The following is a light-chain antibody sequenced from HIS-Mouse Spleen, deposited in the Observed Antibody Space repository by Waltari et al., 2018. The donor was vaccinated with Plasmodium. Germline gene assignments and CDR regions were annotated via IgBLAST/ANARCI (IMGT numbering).Light chain of an antibody. CDR3: GTWDSSLSAGV. V-gene: IGLV1-51*01. CDR2: DNN. CDR1: SSNIGNNY. J-gene: IGLJ3*02. Sequence: QSVLTQPPSVSAAPGQKVTISCSGSSSNIGNNYVSWYQQPPGTAPKLLIYDNNKGPSGSPDRIAGSKSGTSATLGITGLQTGDEADYYCGTWDSSLSAGVFGGGTKLTVL.